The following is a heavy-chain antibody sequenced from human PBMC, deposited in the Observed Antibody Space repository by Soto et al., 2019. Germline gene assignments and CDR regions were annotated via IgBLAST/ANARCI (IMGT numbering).Heavy chain of an antibody. J-gene: IGHJ4*02. CDR2: IYYSGST. CDR1: GGSISNYY. CDR3: ARHLTGGPYYFDY. Sequence: SETLSLTCTVSGGSISNYYWSWIRQPPGKGLEWIGYIYYSGSTNYNPSLKSRVTISVDTSKNQFSLKLSSVTAADTAVYYCARHLTGGPYYFDYWGQGTLVTVSS. D-gene: IGHD7-27*01. V-gene: IGHV4-59*08.